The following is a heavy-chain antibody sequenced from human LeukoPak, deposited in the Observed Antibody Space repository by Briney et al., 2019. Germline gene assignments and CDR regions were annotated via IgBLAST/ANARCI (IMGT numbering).Heavy chain of an antibody. J-gene: IGHJ4*02. V-gene: IGHV3-23*01. CDR3: ARAPVTSCRGAFCYPFDY. Sequence: PGGSLRLSCVVSGFTLSSYAMSWVRQAPGKGLEWVAATSSSDSGKYHADSVRGRFTISRDNSKNTVYLQMNSLRAEDAAVYYCARAPVTSCRGAFCYPFDYLGPGILVTVSS. CDR1: GFTLSSYA. D-gene: IGHD2-15*01. CDR2: TSSSDSGK.